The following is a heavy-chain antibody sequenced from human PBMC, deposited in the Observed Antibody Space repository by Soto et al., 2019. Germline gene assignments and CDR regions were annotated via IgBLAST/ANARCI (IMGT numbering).Heavy chain of an antibody. Sequence: SESLSLTCTVSGGSISSYYWSWIRQTPGKGLEWIGYIYYSGSTNYNPSLKSRVTISVDTSKNQFSLKLSSVTAADTAVYYCARESGYSYVNWFDPWGQGTLVTVSS. CDR1: GGSISSYY. V-gene: IGHV4-59*12. D-gene: IGHD5-18*01. CDR3: ARESGYSYVNWFDP. CDR2: IYYSGST. J-gene: IGHJ5*02.